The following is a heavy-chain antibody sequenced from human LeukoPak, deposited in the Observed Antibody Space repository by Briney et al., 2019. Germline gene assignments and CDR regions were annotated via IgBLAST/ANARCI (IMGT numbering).Heavy chain of an antibody. Sequence: ASVKVSCKASGYTFTSYGISWVRQAPGQGLEWMGWISAYNGNTNYAQKLQGRVTMTTDTSTSTAYMELRSLRSDDTAVYYCARVYGDYGDSDNWFDPWGQGTLVTVSS. CDR2: ISAYNGNT. CDR3: ARVYGDYGDSDNWFDP. D-gene: IGHD4-17*01. CDR1: GYTFTSYG. J-gene: IGHJ5*02. V-gene: IGHV1-18*01.